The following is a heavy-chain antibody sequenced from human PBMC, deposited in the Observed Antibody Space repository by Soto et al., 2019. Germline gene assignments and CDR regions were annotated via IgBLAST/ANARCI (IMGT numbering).Heavy chain of an antibody. J-gene: IGHJ6*02. V-gene: IGHV3-30*18. CDR3: AKDYSTWCMDV. D-gene: IGHD6-13*01. Sequence: QVPLVESGGGVVQPGRSLRLSCAASGFTLRNYGMHWVRQAPGKGLEWVAVISNDGRNKYYADSVKGRFIISRDDSKNTLYLQMNSLRAEETAVYFCAKDYSTWCMDVWGQGTTVTVSS. CDR2: ISNDGRNK. CDR1: GFTLRNYG.